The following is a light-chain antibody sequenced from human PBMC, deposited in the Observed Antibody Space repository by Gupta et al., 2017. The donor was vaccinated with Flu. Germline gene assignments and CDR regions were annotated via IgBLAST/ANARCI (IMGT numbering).Light chain of an antibody. Sequence: QSVLTQPPSASGTPGQRVTISCSGSSPNIGSNYVYWYQHVPGTAPKLLMYRNNERPSGVPARFSGAKSGTSASLAITGLQSGDEADYYCAAWDNSLSGWVIGGGTKLTVL. V-gene: IGLV1-47*01. CDR2: RNN. J-gene: IGLJ3*02. CDR1: SPNIGSNY. CDR3: AAWDNSLSGWV.